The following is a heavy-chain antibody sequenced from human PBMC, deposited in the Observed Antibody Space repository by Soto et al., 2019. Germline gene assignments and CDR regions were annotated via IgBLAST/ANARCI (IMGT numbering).Heavy chain of an antibody. Sequence: QVQLVQSGAEVKKPGASVKVSCKASGYTFTSYGISWVRQAPGPGLEWMGWISAYNGNTNYAQKLQGRVTMTTDTSTSTAYMELRSLRSDDTAVYYCARNAIFGVVIIGNWFDPWGQGTLVTVSS. J-gene: IGHJ5*02. CDR1: GYTFTSYG. CDR2: ISAYNGNT. CDR3: ARNAIFGVVIIGNWFDP. D-gene: IGHD3-3*01. V-gene: IGHV1-18*01.